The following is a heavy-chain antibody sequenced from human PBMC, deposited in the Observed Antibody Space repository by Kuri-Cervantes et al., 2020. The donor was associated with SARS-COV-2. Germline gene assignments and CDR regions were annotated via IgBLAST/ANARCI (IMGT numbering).Heavy chain of an antibody. Sequence: GGSLRLSCAASGFSFRNYGMHWVRQAPDKGLEWVAGIWYDGSNENYADSVKGRFIVSRDNSKNTLYLQMNSLRAEDTSVYYCAKDSRNWGVPDYWGQGTLVTVSS. D-gene: IGHD7-27*01. CDR1: GFSFRNYG. CDR2: IWYDGSNE. J-gene: IGHJ4*02. CDR3: AKDSRNWGVPDY. V-gene: IGHV3-33*03.